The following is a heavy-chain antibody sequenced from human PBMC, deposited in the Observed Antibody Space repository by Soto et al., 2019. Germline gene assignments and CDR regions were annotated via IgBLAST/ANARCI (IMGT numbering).Heavy chain of an antibody. CDR2: IYYSGST. Sequence: SETLSLTCTVSGGSISRYYWSWIRQPPGKGLEWIGYIYYSGSTNYNPSLKSRVTISVDTSKNQFSLKLSSVTAADTAVYYCAKEKISTSCCNWFDPWGQGTLVTVSS. V-gene: IGHV4-59*12. CDR1: GGSISRYY. J-gene: IGHJ5*02. D-gene: IGHD2-2*01. CDR3: AKEKISTSCCNWFDP.